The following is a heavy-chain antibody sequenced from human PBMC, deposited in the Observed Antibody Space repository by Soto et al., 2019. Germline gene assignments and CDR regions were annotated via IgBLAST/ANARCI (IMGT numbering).Heavy chain of an antibody. Sequence: QVQLVESGGGVVQPGRSLRLSCAASGFTFSSYGMHWVRQAPGKGLEWVAVISYDGSNKYYADSVKGRFTISRDNSKNTLYLQMNSLRAEDTAVYYCAKDDGWELLGLGAFDIWGQGTMVTVSS. CDR2: ISYDGSNK. J-gene: IGHJ3*02. D-gene: IGHD1-26*01. CDR1: GFTFSSYG. V-gene: IGHV3-30*18. CDR3: AKDDGWELLGLGAFDI.